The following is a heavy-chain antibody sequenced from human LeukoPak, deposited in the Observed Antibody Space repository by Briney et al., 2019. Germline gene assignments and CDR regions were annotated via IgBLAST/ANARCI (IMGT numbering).Heavy chain of an antibody. CDR2: ISYDGSNK. J-gene: IGHJ4*02. D-gene: IGHD2-8*01. CDR1: GFTFSSYA. CDR3: ARATNGFYFDY. V-gene: IGHV3-30-3*01. Sequence: PGRSLRLSCAASGFTFSSYAMHWVRQAPGKGLEWVAVISYDGSNKYYADSVKGRFTISRDNSKNTLYLQMNSLRAEDTAVYYCARATNGFYFDYWGQGTLVTVSS.